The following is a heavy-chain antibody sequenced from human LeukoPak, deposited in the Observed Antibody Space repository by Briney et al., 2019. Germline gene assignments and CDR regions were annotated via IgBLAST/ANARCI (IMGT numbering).Heavy chain of an antibody. CDR3: ARARGTMVRGVIIDDAFDI. V-gene: IGHV1-69*05. J-gene: IGHJ3*02. CDR1: GGTFSSYA. D-gene: IGHD3-10*01. Sequence: SVKVSCKASGGTFSSYAISWVRQAPGQGLEWMGVIIPIFCTANYAQKFQGRVTITTHESTSTAYLELSSLRSEDTAVYYCARARGTMVRGVIIDDAFDIWGQGTMVTVSS. CDR2: IIPIFCTA.